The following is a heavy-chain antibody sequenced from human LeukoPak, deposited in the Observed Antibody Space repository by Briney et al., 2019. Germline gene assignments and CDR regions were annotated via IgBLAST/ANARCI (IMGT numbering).Heavy chain of an antibody. CDR3: AKGGQLVWIFVDY. V-gene: IGHV3-23*01. Sequence: GGSLRLSCAASGFTFSSYEMNWVRQAPGKGLEWVSAISGSGGSTYYADSVKGRFTISRDNSKNTLYLQMNSLRAEDTAVYYCAKGGQLVWIFVDYWGQGTLVTVSS. CDR2: ISGSGGST. D-gene: IGHD6-6*01. CDR1: GFTFSSYE. J-gene: IGHJ4*02.